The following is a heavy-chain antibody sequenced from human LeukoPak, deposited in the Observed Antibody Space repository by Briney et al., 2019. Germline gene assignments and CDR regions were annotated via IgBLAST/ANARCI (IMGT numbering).Heavy chain of an antibody. CDR3: AFSPTTAALPRY. Sequence: GASVKVSCKASGGTFSSYAISWVRQAPGQGLEWMGGIIPIFGTANYAQKFQGRVTITTDESTSIAYMELSSLRSEDTAVYYCAFSPTTAALPRYWGQGTLVTVSS. CDR2: IIPIFGTA. D-gene: IGHD2-2*01. V-gene: IGHV1-69*05. CDR1: GGTFSSYA. J-gene: IGHJ4*02.